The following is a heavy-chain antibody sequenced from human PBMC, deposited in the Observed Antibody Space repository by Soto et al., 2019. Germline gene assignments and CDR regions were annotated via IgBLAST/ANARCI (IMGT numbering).Heavy chain of an antibody. CDR3: ARVPEITEDDY. J-gene: IGHJ4*02. CDR2: INPRGGST. Sequence: ASVKVSCKASGYTFTSYAMHWVRQAPGQGLEWMGIINPRGGSTSYAQKFQGRVTMTRDTSTSTVYMELSSLRSEDTAVYYYARVPEITEDDYWGPGTLVTVSS. D-gene: IGHD3-16*01. V-gene: IGHV1-46*01. CDR1: GYTFTSYA.